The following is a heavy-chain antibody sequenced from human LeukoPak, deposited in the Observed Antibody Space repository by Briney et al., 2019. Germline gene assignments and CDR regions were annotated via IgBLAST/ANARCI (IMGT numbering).Heavy chain of an antibody. V-gene: IGHV5-51*01. CDR2: LYPGDSDT. J-gene: IGHJ5*02. CDR3: AKGRQQLASLTWFDP. Sequence: GESLKISCKASGYSFSNYWIAWVRQMPGKGLEWMGILYPGDSDTRYSPSFQGQVTISADKSINTSYQQWSSLKASDTAIYYCAKGRQQLASLTWFDPWGQGTLVTVSS. CDR1: GYSFSNYW. D-gene: IGHD6-13*01.